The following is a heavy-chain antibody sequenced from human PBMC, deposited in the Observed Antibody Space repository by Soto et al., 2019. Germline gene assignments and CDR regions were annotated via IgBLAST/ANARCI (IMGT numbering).Heavy chain of an antibody. V-gene: IGHV4-59*01. CDR3: ARGRYSYGPFDS. Sequence: QVQLQESGPGLVKPSETLSLTCTVSGGSIGTYFWSWIRQPPGKGLEWIGYIYYSGSANYIPSLQIRVTISVDTSNNQCSLKLTSLTAADTAVYYCARGRYSYGPFDSWGQGTLVTVSS. D-gene: IGHD5-18*01. CDR2: IYYSGSA. J-gene: IGHJ4*02. CDR1: GGSIGTYF.